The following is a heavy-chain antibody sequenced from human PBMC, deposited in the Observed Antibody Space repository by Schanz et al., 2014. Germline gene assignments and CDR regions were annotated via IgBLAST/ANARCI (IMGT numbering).Heavy chain of an antibody. CDR2: ISSSANNI. V-gene: IGHV3-11*04. CDR3: ARYYETSYYPLYYFDY. D-gene: IGHD3-22*01. J-gene: IGHJ4*02. Sequence: QVQLLESGGGLVKPGGSLRLSCAASGFSFSDYYLSWIRQAPGKGLEWVSHISSSANNIHYADSVKGRFTISRDNSKNTLYLQMNSLRAEDTAVYYCARYYETSYYPLYYFDYWGQGSLVTVSS. CDR1: GFSFSDYY.